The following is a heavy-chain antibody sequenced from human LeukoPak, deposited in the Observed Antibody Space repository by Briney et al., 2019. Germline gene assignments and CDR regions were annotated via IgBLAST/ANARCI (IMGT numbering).Heavy chain of an antibody. J-gene: IGHJ4*02. Sequence: SETLSLTRTVSVGSISSSSYYWGWIRQPPGKGLEWIGSIYYSGSTYYNPSLKSRVTISVDPSKNQFFLKLSSVTAADTAVVYCARNTYYFAYWGQGALVTVPS. V-gene: IGHV4-39*07. CDR1: VGSISSSSYY. CDR3: ARNTYYFAY. CDR2: IYYSGST. D-gene: IGHD2/OR15-2a*01.